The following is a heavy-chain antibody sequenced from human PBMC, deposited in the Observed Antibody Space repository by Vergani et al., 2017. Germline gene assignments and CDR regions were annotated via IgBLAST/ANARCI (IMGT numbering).Heavy chain of an antibody. CDR2: IYTSGIT. Sequence: QVQLQESGPGLVKPSQTLSLTCTVSGGSISSYYWSWIRQPAGKGLEWIGRIYTSGITNYNPSLKSRVTMSVDTSKNQFSLKLSSVTAADTAVYYCARASPYXYDSSGYLSRSYREPYYYYYYMDVWGKGTTVTVSS. D-gene: IGHD3-22*01. J-gene: IGHJ6*03. CDR3: ARASPYXYDSSGYLSRSYREPYYYYYYMDV. V-gene: IGHV4-4*07. CDR1: GGSISSYY.